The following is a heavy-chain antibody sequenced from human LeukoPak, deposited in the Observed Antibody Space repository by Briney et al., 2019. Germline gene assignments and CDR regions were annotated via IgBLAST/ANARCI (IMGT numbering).Heavy chain of an antibody. CDR1: GGSISSGDHY. Sequence: SETLSLTCSLSGGSISSGDHYWTWIRQPPGGGLEWMGFITLYSDTTSYNPSLKSRLMISIDTSKNQFSLTLTSVTAADTAVYFCARGFGYDFADYWGQGILVTVSS. CDR3: ARGFGYDFADY. J-gene: IGHJ4*02. CDR2: ITLYSDTT. D-gene: IGHD2-2*01. V-gene: IGHV4-30-4*01.